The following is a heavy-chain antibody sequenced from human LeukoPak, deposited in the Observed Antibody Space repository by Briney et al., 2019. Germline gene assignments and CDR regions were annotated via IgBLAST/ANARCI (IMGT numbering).Heavy chain of an antibody. CDR1: GYTFTSYA. Sequence: ASVKVSCKASGYTFTSYAMHWVRLAPGQGLEWMGWINAGNGNTKYSQKFQGRVTITRDTSASTAYMELSSLRSEDTAVYYCARVRMVRGVISYYYGMDVWGKGTTVTVSS. CDR2: INAGNGNT. CDR3: ARVRMVRGVISYYYGMDV. J-gene: IGHJ6*04. V-gene: IGHV1-3*01. D-gene: IGHD3-10*01.